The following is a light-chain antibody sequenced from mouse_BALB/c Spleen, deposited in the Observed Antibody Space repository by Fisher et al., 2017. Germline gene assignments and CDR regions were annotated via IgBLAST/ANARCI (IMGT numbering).Light chain of an antibody. CDR1: QSLLDSDGKTY. CDR2: LVS. V-gene: IGKV1-135*01. Sequence: DIVITQSTLTLSVTIGQPASISCKSSQSLLDSDGKTYLNWLLQRPGQSPKRLIYLVSKLDSEVPDRFTGSGSGTDFTLKISRVEAEDLGVYYCWQGTHFPQTFGGSTKLEIK. J-gene: IGKJ1*01. CDR3: WQGTHFPQT.